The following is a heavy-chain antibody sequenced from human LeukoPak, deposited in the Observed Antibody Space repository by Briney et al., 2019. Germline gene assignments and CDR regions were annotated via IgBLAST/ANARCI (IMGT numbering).Heavy chain of an antibody. CDR3: ARVFDGGSYYGESVGY. Sequence: ASVKVSCKTSGDTFTGYYMHWVREAPGQGLEWMGWINPNSGGTNYAQKFQGRVTMTRDTSISTAYMELSRLRSDDTAVYYCARVFDGGSYYGESVGYWGQGTLVTVSS. D-gene: IGHD1-26*01. CDR2: INPNSGGT. V-gene: IGHV1-2*02. CDR1: GDTFTGYY. J-gene: IGHJ4*02.